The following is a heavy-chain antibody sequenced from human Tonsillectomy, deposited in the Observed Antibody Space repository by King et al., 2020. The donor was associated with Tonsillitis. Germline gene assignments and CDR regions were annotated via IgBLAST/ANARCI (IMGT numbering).Heavy chain of an antibody. CDR3: ARHPSYFDILSGDRGSFDP. D-gene: IGHD3-9*01. CDR2: IYYSGST. Sequence: QLQESGPGLVKPSETLSLTCTVSGGSISSTNYYWGWIRQPPGKGLEWIGNIYYSGSTYYNPSLKTRVTISVDTSKNQFSLKLSSVTAADTAVYYCARHPSYFDILSGDRGSFDPWGQGTLVTVSS. CDR1: GGSISSTNYY. V-gene: IGHV4-39*01. J-gene: IGHJ5*02.